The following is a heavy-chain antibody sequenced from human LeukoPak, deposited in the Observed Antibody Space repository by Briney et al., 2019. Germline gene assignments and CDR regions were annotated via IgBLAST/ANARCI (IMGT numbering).Heavy chain of an antibody. D-gene: IGHD2-15*01. Sequence: GGSLRLSCAASGFTFSSYEMNWVRQAPGKGLEWVSYISSSGGTIYYADSVKGRFTISRDNAKNSLFLQMNSLRAEDTAVYYCAKDQGQGRYYYYYGMGVWGQGTTVTVSS. V-gene: IGHV3-48*03. CDR2: ISSSGGTI. CDR1: GFTFSSYE. CDR3: AKDQGQGRYYYYYGMGV. J-gene: IGHJ6*02.